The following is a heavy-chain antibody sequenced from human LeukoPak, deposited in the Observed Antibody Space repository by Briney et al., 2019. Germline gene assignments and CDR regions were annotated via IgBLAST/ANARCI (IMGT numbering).Heavy chain of an antibody. CDR1: GGSISSYY. CDR2: IYYSGST. Sequence: SETLSLTCTVSGGSISSYYWSWIRQPPGKGLEWIGYIYYSGSTNYNPSLKSRVTISVDTSKNQFSLKLSSVTAADTAVYYCAKDRSAAPADYWGQGTLVTVSS. CDR3: AKDRSAAPADY. D-gene: IGHD6-13*01. V-gene: IGHV4-59*01. J-gene: IGHJ4*02.